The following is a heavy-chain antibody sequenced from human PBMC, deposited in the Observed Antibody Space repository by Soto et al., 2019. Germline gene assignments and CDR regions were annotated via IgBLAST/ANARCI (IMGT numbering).Heavy chain of an antibody. J-gene: IGHJ5*02. V-gene: IGHV1-2*04. Sequence: ASVKVSCKASGYTFTGYYMHWVLQAPGQGLEWMGWINPNSGGTNYAQKFQGWVTMTRDTSISTAYMELSRLRSDDTAVYYCARGWDYDYIWGSYPPTNWFDPWGQGTLVTVSS. CDR1: GYTFTGYY. CDR2: INPNSGGT. D-gene: IGHD3-16*02. CDR3: ARGWDYDYIWGSYPPTNWFDP.